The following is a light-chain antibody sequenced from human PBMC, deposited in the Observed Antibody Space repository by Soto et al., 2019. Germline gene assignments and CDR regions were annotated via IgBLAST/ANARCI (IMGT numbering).Light chain of an antibody. CDR1: HDIKKY. CDR3: QQFDDLPLT. V-gene: IGKV1-33*01. Sequence: DIQMTQSPSSLSASVGDRVTITCQASHDIKKYLNWYQQKAHKVPKLLIHDASTLATGVPSRFTGSVSGTDFTLTINSLQPEDVATYYCQQFDDLPLTFGGGTKVDI. CDR2: DAS. J-gene: IGKJ4*01.